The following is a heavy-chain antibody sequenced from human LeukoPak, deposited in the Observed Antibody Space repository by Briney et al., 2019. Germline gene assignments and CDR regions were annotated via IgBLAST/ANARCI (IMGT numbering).Heavy chain of an antibody. D-gene: IGHD1-1*01. CDR3: TTALERLRGSWYYYYYMDV. V-gene: IGHV3-15*01. CDR2: IKSKTDGGTT. J-gene: IGHJ6*03. Sequence: GGSLRLSCAASGFTFSNAWMSWVRQAPGKGLEWVGRIKSKTDGGTTDYAAPVKGRFTISRDDSKNTLYLQMNSLKTEDTAVYYCTTALERLRGSWYYYYYMDVWGKGTTVTVSS. CDR1: GFTFSNAW.